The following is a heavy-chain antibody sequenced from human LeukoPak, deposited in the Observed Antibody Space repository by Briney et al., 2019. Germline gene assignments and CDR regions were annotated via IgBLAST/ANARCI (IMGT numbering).Heavy chain of an antibody. CDR1: GITFGSFA. V-gene: IGHV3-23*01. D-gene: IGHD3-9*01. CDR2: ISDTGSST. CDR3: AKAYFDWSPNNPYFFDY. J-gene: IGHJ4*02. Sequence: GGSLRLSCAASGITFGSFAMTWVRQAPGKGLEWVSAISDTGSSTYYADSVKGRFTISRDNSKNTLYLQMNSLRAEDTAVFYCAKAYFDWSPNNPYFFDYWGQGTLVSASS.